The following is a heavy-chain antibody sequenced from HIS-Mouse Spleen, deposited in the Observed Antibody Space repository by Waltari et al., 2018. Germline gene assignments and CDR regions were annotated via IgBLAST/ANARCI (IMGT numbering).Heavy chain of an antibody. V-gene: IGHV3-23*01. CDR3: AKDRQWLVRIYFDY. J-gene: IGHJ4*02. CDR1: GFTFSSYA. D-gene: IGHD6-19*01. Sequence: EVQLLESGGGLLQPVGSLRLSCAASGFTFSSYATSWLPPRPGKGLEGVSAISGSGGSTYYADSVKGRFTISRDNSKNTLYLQMNSLRAEDTAVYYCAKDRQWLVRIYFDYWGQGTLVTVSS. CDR2: ISGSGGST.